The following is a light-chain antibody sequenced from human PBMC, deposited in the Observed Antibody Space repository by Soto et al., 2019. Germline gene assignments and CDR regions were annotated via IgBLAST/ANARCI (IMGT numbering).Light chain of an antibody. CDR3: QQRSNWPLT. CDR2: DAS. CDR1: QSVSSH. J-gene: IGKJ4*01. V-gene: IGKV3-11*01. Sequence: EIVLTQSPATLSLSLGERAALSCRASQSVSSHLAWYQQKPGQAPRLLIYDASNRATGIPARFSGSGSGTDFTLIISSLEPEDLAVYYCQQRSNWPLTFGGGTKLEIK.